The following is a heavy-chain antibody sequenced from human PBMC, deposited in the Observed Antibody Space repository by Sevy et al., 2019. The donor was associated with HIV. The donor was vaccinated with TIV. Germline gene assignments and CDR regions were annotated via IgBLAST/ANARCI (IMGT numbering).Heavy chain of an antibody. V-gene: IGHV3-7*01. CDR3: VRGGLGGYSYSLDY. D-gene: IGHD5-18*01. J-gene: IGHJ4*01. Sequence: GGSLRLSCGGSGFTFSSYWMSWVRQAPGKGLEWVATMKQDGSEEDYVDSVKGRFTISRDNAKNSLFLQMNSLSAEDTAVYYCVRGGLGGYSYSLDYWGHGTLVTVSS. CDR2: MKQDGSEE. CDR1: GFTFSSYW.